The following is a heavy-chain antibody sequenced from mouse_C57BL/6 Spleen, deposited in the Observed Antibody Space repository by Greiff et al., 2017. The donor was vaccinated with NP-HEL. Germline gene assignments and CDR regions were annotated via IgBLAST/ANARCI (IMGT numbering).Heavy chain of an antibody. Sequence: QVQLQQPGAELVKPGASVKMSCKASGYTFTSYWITWVKQRPGQGLEWIGDIYPGSGSTNYNEKFKSKATLTVDTSSSTAYMQLRSLTSDDSAVYYCALIYYGNYDAMDYWGQGTSVTVSS. CDR1: GYTFTSYW. J-gene: IGHJ4*01. CDR3: ALIYYGNYDAMDY. CDR2: IYPGSGST. D-gene: IGHD2-1*01. V-gene: IGHV1-55*01.